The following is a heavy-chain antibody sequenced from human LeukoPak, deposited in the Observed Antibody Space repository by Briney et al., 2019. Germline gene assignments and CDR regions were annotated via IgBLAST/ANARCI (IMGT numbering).Heavy chain of an antibody. Sequence: GESLKVSCKGSGYSFTSYWIGWVRQMPGKGLEWMGIIYPGDSDTKYSPSLQGQVTISVDKSISTAYLQWSSLKASDTAMYYCARTNIAARPFDIWGQGTMVTVSS. D-gene: IGHD6-6*01. J-gene: IGHJ3*02. CDR1: GYSFTSYW. V-gene: IGHV5-51*01. CDR2: IYPGDSDT. CDR3: ARTNIAARPFDI.